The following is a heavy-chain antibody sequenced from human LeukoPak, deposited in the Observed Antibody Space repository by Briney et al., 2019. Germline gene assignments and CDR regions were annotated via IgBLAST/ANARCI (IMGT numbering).Heavy chain of an antibody. CDR2: VYYSGST. Sequence: SETLSLTCNVSGDSMSSSSYYWGWIRQPPGKGLEWIGSVYYSGSTYYNPSLKNRLTISVDTSKNQFSLKLISVTAADTAVYYCARTRYYYGSRSYGAPYYFDYWGQGTLVTVSS. V-gene: IGHV4-39*01. J-gene: IGHJ4*02. D-gene: IGHD3-10*01. CDR3: ARTRYYYGSRSYGAPYYFDY. CDR1: GDSMSSSSYY.